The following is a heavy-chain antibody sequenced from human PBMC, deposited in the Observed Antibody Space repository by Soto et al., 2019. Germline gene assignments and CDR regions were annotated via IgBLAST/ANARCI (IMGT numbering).Heavy chain of an antibody. Sequence: QVQLVESGGGVVQPGRSLRLSCAASGFTFSSYAMHWVRQAPGKGLEWVAVISYDGSNKYYADSVKGRFTISRDNSKNTLYLQMNSLRAEDTAVYYCAKAVIVATIVVGWFDPWGQGTLVTVSS. D-gene: IGHD5-12*01. CDR2: ISYDGSNK. V-gene: IGHV3-30-3*01. J-gene: IGHJ5*02. CDR1: GFTFSSYA. CDR3: AKAVIVATIVVGWFDP.